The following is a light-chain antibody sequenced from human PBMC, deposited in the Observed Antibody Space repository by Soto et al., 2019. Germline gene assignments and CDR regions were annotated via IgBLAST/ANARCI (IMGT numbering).Light chain of an antibody. CDR2: DVY. CDR1: SSDVGRYNF. CDR3: TSYASGRFYV. J-gene: IGLJ1*01. Sequence: QSVLTQPASVSGSPGQSITMSCTGTSSDVGRYNFVSWYQQLPNKAPKLIIYDVYYRPSGVSDRFSGSKSGNTASLTISGLQAEDEADYYCTSYASGRFYVFGTGTKVTVL. V-gene: IGLV2-14*01.